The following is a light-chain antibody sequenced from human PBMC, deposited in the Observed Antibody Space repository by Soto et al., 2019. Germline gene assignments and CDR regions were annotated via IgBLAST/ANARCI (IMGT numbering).Light chain of an antibody. J-gene: IGLJ1*01. CDR2: GNI. CDR3: QSYDRSLSYV. V-gene: IGLV1-40*01. Sequence: QSVLTQPPSVSGAPGQRVTISCTGTSSNIGAGYDVHWYQQLPGTAPKLLIYGNINRPSGVPDRFSGSKSGTSASLAIIGLQAEDEADYYCQSYDRSLSYVFGTGTKVTVL. CDR1: SSNIGAGYD.